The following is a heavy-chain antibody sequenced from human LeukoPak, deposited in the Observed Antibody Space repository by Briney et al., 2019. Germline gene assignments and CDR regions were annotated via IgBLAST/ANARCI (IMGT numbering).Heavy chain of an antibody. D-gene: IGHD5-18*01. Sequence: ASVKVSCKASGYTFTSYGISWVRQAPGQGLEWMGWISAYNGNTNYAQKLQGRVTMTTDTSTSTAYMELRSLRSDDTAVYYCAQVEVDTAMAYYYYMDVWGKGTTVTVSS. J-gene: IGHJ6*03. V-gene: IGHV1-18*01. CDR1: GYTFTSYG. CDR2: ISAYNGNT. CDR3: AQVEVDTAMAYYYYMDV.